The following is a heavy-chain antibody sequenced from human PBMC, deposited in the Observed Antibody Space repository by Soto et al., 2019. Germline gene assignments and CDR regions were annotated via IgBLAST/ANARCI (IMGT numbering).Heavy chain of an antibody. CDR3: ARRRGTEFDF. CDR1: GFTFSGFG. CDR2: ISSSASLT. J-gene: IGHJ4*02. V-gene: IGHV3-48*02. Sequence: EVQLVESGGGLVQPGGSLRLSCAASGFTFSGFGMNWVRQAPGKGLEWVSYISSSASLTYHADSVKGRFTISRYKAKNSLYLQMNSLRDDDTAVYYCARRRGTEFDFWGQGTLVTVSS. D-gene: IGHD3-16*01.